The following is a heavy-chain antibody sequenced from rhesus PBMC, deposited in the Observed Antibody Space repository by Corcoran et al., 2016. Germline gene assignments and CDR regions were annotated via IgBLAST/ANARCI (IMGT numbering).Heavy chain of an antibody. CDR2: ISGSSGST. V-gene: IGHV4-65*01. Sequence: QVQLQESGPGLVKPSETLSLTCAVSGGSVSSSNWWSWIRLPPGKGLEWIGYISGSSGSTYYNPSLKSRVTISTDTSKNQFSLKLSSVTAADTAVYYCARRYSGYTIDYWGQGVLVTVSS. CDR3: ARRYSGYTIDY. CDR1: GGSVSSSNW. D-gene: IGHD5-24*01. J-gene: IGHJ4*01.